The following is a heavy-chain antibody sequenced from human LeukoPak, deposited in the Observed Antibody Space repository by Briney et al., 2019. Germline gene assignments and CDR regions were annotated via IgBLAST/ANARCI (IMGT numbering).Heavy chain of an antibody. CDR2: ISAYNGNT. CDR3: ARDPKYRYGPSLGY. V-gene: IGHV1-18*01. CDR1: GYTFTSYG. Sequence: ASVKVSCKASGYTFTSYGISWVRQAPGQGLEWMGWISAYNGNTNYAQKLQGRVTMTTDTSTSTAYMELRSLRSDDTAVYYCARDPKYRYGPSLGYWGQGTLVTVSS. J-gene: IGHJ4*02. D-gene: IGHD5-18*01.